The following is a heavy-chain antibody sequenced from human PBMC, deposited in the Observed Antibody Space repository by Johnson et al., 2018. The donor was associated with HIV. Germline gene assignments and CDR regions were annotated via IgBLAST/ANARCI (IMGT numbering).Heavy chain of an antibody. V-gene: IGHV3-66*01. CDR2: IYSGGST. CDR1: GFTVSSNH. J-gene: IGHJ3*02. Sequence: EVQLVESGGGVVRPGGSLRLSCAASGFTVSSNHMRWVRQAPGKGLEWVSLIYSGGSTYYADSVKGRFTISRDNSKNTLYLQMSSLRAEDTAMYYCARDEGLDYGASLGAFDIWGQGTMVTVSS. CDR3: ARDEGLDYGASLGAFDI. D-gene: IGHD4-17*01.